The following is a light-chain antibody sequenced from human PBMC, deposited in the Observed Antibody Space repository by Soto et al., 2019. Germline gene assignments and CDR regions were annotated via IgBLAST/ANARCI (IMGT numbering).Light chain of an antibody. CDR2: EAS. Sequence: DIQMTQSPSTLSASVGERVTISCRASQSISNWLAWYQQKPGKAPKLLIYEASSLDSGVPSRFSGSGSGTEFTLTISSLQPGYVATYYRQRYYSYSYTFGQGTKLEIK. J-gene: IGKJ2*01. CDR3: QRYYSYSYT. CDR1: QSISNW. V-gene: IGKV1-5*03.